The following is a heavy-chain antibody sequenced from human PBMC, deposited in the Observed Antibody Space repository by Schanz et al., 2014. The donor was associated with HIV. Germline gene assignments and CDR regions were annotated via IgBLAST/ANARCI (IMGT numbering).Heavy chain of an antibody. CDR1: GFTFSSYG. CDR2: TLHDGSGT. V-gene: IGHV3-33*05. D-gene: IGHD2-2*01. J-gene: IGHJ6*02. CDR3: ARDGAMAFSLGMDV. Sequence: QVQLVESGGGVVQPGRSLRLSCAASGFTFSSYGMHWVRQAPGKGLEWVAVTLHDGSGTYYADSVRGRFNISRDNSKNTLYLQMNRMRTEDTAVYYCARDGAMAFSLGMDVWGQGTTVTVSS.